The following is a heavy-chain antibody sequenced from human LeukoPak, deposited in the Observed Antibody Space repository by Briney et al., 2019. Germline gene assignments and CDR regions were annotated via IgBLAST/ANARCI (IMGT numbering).Heavy chain of an antibody. CDR1: GFTFSSYA. Sequence: GGSLRLSCAASGFTFSSYAVSWVRQAPAKGREGVSAISGRGCSTYYPDSVKGRFTISSDNSKNTLYLQMNSLRAEDTAVYYCARWYVYDSSGMYYFDYWGQGTLVTVSS. V-gene: IGHV3-23*01. D-gene: IGHD3-22*01. CDR3: ARWYVYDSSGMYYFDY. J-gene: IGHJ4*02. CDR2: ISGRGCST.